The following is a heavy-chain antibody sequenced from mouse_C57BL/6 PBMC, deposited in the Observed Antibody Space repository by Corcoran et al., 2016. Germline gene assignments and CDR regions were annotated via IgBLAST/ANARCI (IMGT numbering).Heavy chain of an antibody. CDR3: AILGRGAWFAY. CDR2: INPNNGGT. CDR1: GYTFTDYY. V-gene: IGHV1-26*01. Sequence: EVQLQQSGPELVKPGASVKISCKASGYTFTDYYMNWVKQSHGMSLEWIGDINPNNGGTSYNQKFKGKATLTVDKSSSTAYMELRSLTSEDSAVYYGAILGRGAWFAYWGQGTLVTVSA. J-gene: IGHJ3*01. D-gene: IGHD4-1*01.